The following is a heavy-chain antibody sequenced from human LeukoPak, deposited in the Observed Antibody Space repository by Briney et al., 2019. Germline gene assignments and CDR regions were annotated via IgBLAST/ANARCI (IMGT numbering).Heavy chain of an antibody. D-gene: IGHD3-10*01. V-gene: IGHV4-34*01. Sequence: SETLSLTCAVYGGSFSGYYWSWIRQPPGKGLEWIGEINHSGSTNYNPSLKSRVTISVDTPKNQFSLKLSSVTAADTAVYYCARVELVRGVIPYYFDYWGQGTLVTVSS. CDR1: GGSFSGYY. CDR3: ARVELVRGVIPYYFDY. CDR2: INHSGST. J-gene: IGHJ4*02.